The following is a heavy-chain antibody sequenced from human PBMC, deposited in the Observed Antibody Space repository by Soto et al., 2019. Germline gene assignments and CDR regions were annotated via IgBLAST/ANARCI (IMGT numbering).Heavy chain of an antibody. V-gene: IGHV3-23*01. CDR2: ISGSGGST. CDR1: GFTFSSYA. CDR3: AKAMGNYYGSAYDAFDI. Sequence: GGSLRLSCAASGFTFSSYAMSWVRQAPGKGLEWVSAISGSGGSTYYADSVKGRFTISRDNSKNTLYLQMNSLRAEDTAVYYCAKAMGNYYGSAYDAFDIWGQRTMVTVSS. D-gene: IGHD3-10*01. J-gene: IGHJ3*02.